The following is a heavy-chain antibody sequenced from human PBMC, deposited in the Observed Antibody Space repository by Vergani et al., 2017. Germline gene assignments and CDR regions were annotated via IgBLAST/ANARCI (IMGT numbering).Heavy chain of an antibody. CDR1: GDSSNNDDYY. CDR3: ARVAGGSGGYYLG. V-gene: IGHV4-30-4*08. CDR2: IYYSGST. Sequence: QLQLQQSGPGLVQPSQTLSLTCIVSGDSSNNDDYYWSWIRQPPGKGLEWIGYIYYSGSTYQNPSIESRLTMSLDTSRTQFSLNLISVTAGDTAVYYCARVAGGSGGYYLGWGQGTPVTVSS. J-gene: IGHJ4*02. D-gene: IGHD3-22*01.